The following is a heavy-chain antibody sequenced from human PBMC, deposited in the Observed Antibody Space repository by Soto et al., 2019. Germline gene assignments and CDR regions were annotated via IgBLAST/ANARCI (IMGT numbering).Heavy chain of an antibody. CDR2: ISYDGSNK. Sequence: QVQLVESGGGVVQPGRSLRLSCAASGFTFSSYAMHWVRQAPGKGLKWVAVISYDGSNKYYADSVKGRFTISRDNSKNTLYLQMNSLRAEDTAVYYCARDLSDYDILTGYHKSRIFDYWGQGTLVTVSS. CDR1: GFTFSSYA. D-gene: IGHD3-9*01. V-gene: IGHV3-30-3*01. CDR3: ARDLSDYDILTGYHKSRIFDY. J-gene: IGHJ4*02.